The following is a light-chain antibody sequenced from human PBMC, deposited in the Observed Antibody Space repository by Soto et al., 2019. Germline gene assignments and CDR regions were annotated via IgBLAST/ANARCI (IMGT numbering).Light chain of an antibody. V-gene: IGLV2-11*01. CDR2: DVS. CDR3: CSYAGSNNFV. CDR1: SSDFGGYNY. J-gene: IGLJ1*01. Sequence: QSALTQPRSVSGSPGQSVTISCTETSSDFGGYNYVSWYQQHPGKAPKLIIYDVSDRPSGVPDRFSGSKSGNAASLTISGLQPEDEADYYCCSYAGSNNFVFGTGTKLTVL.